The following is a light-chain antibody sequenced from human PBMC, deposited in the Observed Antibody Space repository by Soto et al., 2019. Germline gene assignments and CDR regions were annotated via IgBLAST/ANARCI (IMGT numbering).Light chain of an antibody. Sequence: DIQMTQSPSTLSASVGDRVTITCRASQSISSWLAWYQQKPGKAPKLLIYKASSLESGGPSRFSGSGSGTEFTITISCLQPDDFATYYCQQYKSYWTFGQGTKVEIK. CDR3: QQYKSYWT. CDR2: KAS. CDR1: QSISSW. J-gene: IGKJ1*01. V-gene: IGKV1-5*03.